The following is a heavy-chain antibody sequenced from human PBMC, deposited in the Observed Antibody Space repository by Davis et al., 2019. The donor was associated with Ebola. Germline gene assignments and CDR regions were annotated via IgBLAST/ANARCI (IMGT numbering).Heavy chain of an antibody. D-gene: IGHD6-6*01. CDR2: IYYSGST. V-gene: IGHV4-59*01. CDR1: GGSISSYY. J-gene: IGHJ4*02. CDR3: ARDRGSSSSKNQPPTYLFDY. Sequence: MPSETLSLTCTVSGGSISSYYWSWIRQPPGKGLEWIGYIYYSGSTNYNPSLKSRVTISVDTSKNQFSLKLSSVTAADTAVYYCARDRGSSSSKNQPPTYLFDYWGQGTLVTVSS.